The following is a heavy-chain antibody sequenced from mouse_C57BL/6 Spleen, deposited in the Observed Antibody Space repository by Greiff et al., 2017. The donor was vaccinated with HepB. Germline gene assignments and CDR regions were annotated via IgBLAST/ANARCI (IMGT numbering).Heavy chain of an antibody. CDR1: EYEFPTHG. D-gene: IGHD2-12*01. J-gene: IGHJ3*01. CDR3: ARHDCNYACFAY. V-gene: IGHV5-2*01. Sequence: EVQGVESGGGLVKPGESLKLSCESNEYEFPTHGMSWVSKTPDKSLELVAAINSDGGSTYYPDNLERRVRITKDKTSKTVYLQMSSLRSEDSALYYCARHDCNYACFAYWGQGTLVTVSA. CDR2: INSDGGST.